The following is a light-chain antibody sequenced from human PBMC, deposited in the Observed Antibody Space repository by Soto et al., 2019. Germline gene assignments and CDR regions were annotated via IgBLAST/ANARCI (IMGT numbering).Light chain of an antibody. J-gene: IGKJ5*01. CDR2: DAS. Sequence: EIVITQSPVTLSVSPGERATLSCRASQSVSSNLAWYQQKPGQAPRLLISDASTRATGIPARFSGSGSGTEFTLTVSSLQSEDFAVYYCQQYIKWPITFGQGTRLEIK. V-gene: IGKV3-15*01. CDR3: QQYIKWPIT. CDR1: QSVSSN.